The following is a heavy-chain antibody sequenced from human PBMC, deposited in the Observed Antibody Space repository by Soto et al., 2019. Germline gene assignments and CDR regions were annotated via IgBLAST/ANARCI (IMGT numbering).Heavy chain of an antibody. CDR2: ISSSNTNYI. D-gene: IGHD1-1*01. CDR1: GFTFSSYS. J-gene: IGHJ4*02. V-gene: IGHV3-21*01. CDR3: ASLLVQLERRDY. Sequence: GGSLRLSCAASGFTFSSYSMNLVRQAPGKGLEWVSSISSSNTNYIYYADSVKGRFTISRDNAKNSLYLQMNSLRAEDTAVYYCASLLVQLERRDYWGQGTLVTVSS.